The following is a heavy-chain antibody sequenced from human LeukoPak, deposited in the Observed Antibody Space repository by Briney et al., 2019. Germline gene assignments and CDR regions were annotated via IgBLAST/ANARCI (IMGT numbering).Heavy chain of an antibody. J-gene: IGHJ4*02. D-gene: IGHD2-15*01. Sequence: GSLRLSCAASGFTFSSYSMNWVRQAPGKGLEWVLSISSSSSYIYYADSVKGRFTISRDNAKNSLYLQMNSLRAEDTAVYYCARARVVVVATEFDYWGQGTLVTVSS. CDR1: GFTFSSYS. CDR3: ARARVVVVATEFDY. CDR2: ISSSSSYI. V-gene: IGHV3-21*01.